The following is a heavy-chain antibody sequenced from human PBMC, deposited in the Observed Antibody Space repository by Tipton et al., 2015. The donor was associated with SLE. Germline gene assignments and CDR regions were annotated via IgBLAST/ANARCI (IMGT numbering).Heavy chain of an antibody. CDR3: AFLGLTYYYYYYMDV. J-gene: IGHJ6*03. D-gene: IGHD7-27*01. CDR2: INHSGST. CDR1: GGSFSGYY. V-gene: IGHV4-34*01. Sequence: TLSLTCAAYGGSFSGYYWSWIRQPPGKGLEWIGEINHSGSTYYNPSLKSRVTISVDTSKNQFSLKLSSVTAADTAVYYCAFLGLTYYYYYYMDVWGKGTTVTVSS.